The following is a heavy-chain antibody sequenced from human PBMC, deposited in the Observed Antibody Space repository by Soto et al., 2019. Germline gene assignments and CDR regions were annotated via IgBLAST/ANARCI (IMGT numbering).Heavy chain of an antibody. Sequence: QITLKESGPPLVKPTQTLTLTCTFSGFSLSTSGVGVGWIRQPPGKALEWLAVIYWDDDKRYSPSLKSRLAITKDTSKNQVVLTMTNLDPVDTATYFCAHSPGGILVAGRPFHIWGQGTMVTVSS. CDR1: GFSLSTSGVG. V-gene: IGHV2-5*02. CDR2: IYWDDDK. CDR3: AHSPGGILVAGRPFHI. D-gene: IGHD6-19*01. J-gene: IGHJ3*02.